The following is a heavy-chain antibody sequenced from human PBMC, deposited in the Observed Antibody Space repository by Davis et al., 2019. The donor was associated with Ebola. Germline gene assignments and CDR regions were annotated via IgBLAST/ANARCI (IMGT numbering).Heavy chain of an antibody. V-gene: IGHV1-18*04. CDR1: GYTFTSYG. CDR2: ISANNGNT. D-gene: IGHD7-27*01. CDR3: AKGAGDRLGFFDY. Sequence: SVNVSCKASGYTFTSYGITWVRQAPGQGLEWMGWISANNGNTNYAQNLKGRLTMTTDTSTNTAYMELRSLRSDDTAVYYCAKGAGDRLGFFDYWGQGTLVTVSS. J-gene: IGHJ4*02.